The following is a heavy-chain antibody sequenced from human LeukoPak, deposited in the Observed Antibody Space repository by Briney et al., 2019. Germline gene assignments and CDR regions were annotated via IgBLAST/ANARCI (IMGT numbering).Heavy chain of an antibody. CDR2: IWYDGGNK. D-gene: IGHD2-21*02. CDR1: GFAFGGYG. CDR3: ARGPPYIVVVTAIGFFDY. J-gene: IGHJ4*02. V-gene: IGHV3-33*01. Sequence: GRSLRLSCAASGFAFGGYGMHWVRQAPGKGLEWLAVIWYDGGNKYYADSVKGGFTISRDNSKNTLYLQMNTLTVEDTAVYYCARGPPYIVVVTAIGFFDYWGQGTLVTVSS.